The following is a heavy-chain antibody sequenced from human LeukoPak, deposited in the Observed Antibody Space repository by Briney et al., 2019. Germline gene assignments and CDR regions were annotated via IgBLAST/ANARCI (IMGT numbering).Heavy chain of an antibody. Sequence: GGSLRLSCAASGHTFSYYWMHWLRQAPGKGLVWVARINSDGSTTNYADSVKGRLTISRDNAKKTLYLQMNSLRAEDTAVYYCARGQYYYDSSGYYRTFDYWGQGTLVTVSS. V-gene: IGHV3-74*01. CDR2: INSDGSTT. J-gene: IGHJ4*02. CDR3: ARGQYYYDSSGYYRTFDY. D-gene: IGHD3-22*01. CDR1: GHTFSYYW.